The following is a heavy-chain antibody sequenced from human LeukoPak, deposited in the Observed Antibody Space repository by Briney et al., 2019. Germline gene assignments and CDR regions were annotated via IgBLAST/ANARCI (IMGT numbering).Heavy chain of an antibody. CDR1: GFTFSSYG. D-gene: IGHD1-1*01. CDR3: ARDLEIGSSSYYFDH. J-gene: IGHJ4*02. Sequence: GRSLRLSCAASGFTFSSYGMHWVRQAPGKGLEWVAIIWYDGSNTYYVDSVRGRFTISRDNSKNTLYLQANSLRAEDTAMYYCARDLEIGSSSYYFDHWGQGTLVTVSS. CDR2: IWYDGSNT. V-gene: IGHV3-33*01.